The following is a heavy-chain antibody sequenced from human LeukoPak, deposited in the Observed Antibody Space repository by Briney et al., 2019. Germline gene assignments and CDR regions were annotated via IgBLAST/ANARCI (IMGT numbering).Heavy chain of an antibody. CDR2: INPNSGGT. D-gene: IGHD2-15*01. J-gene: IGHJ5*02. Sequence: ASVKVSCKASGYTLTAHYIYWVRQAPGQGLEWMGRINPNSGGTDYAQNFQGRVTMTRDTSISTAYMELSRLRSDDTAVYYRARGYCSGGTCYLVENWLDPWGQGTLVTVSS. CDR3: ARGYCSGGTCYLVENWLDP. V-gene: IGHV1-2*06. CDR1: GYTLTAHY.